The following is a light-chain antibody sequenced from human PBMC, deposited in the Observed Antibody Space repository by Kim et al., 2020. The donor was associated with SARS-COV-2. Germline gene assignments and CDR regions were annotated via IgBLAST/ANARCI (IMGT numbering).Light chain of an antibody. CDR3: QTWGTGPWV. V-gene: IGLV4-69*01. CDR2: LNSDGSH. CDR1: SGHSSYA. J-gene: IGLJ3*02. Sequence: QLVLTQSPSASASLGASVKLTCTLSSGHSSYAIAWHQQQPEKGPRYLMKLNSDGSHSKGDGIPDRFSSSSSGAERYLTISSLQSEDEADYYCQTWGTGPWVFGGGTQLTVL.